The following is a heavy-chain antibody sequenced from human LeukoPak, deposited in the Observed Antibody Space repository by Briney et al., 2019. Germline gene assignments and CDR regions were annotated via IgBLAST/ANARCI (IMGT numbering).Heavy chain of an antibody. Sequence: GGSLRLSCAASGFTFSSYSMNWVRQAPGKGLEWVSSISSSSSYIYYADSVKGRFTISRDNAKNSLYLQMNSLRAEDTAVYYCARDQTIVGDFGYWGQGTLVTVSS. CDR1: GFTFSSYS. CDR2: ISSSSSYI. CDR3: ARDQTIVGDFGY. V-gene: IGHV3-21*01. D-gene: IGHD3-22*01. J-gene: IGHJ4*02.